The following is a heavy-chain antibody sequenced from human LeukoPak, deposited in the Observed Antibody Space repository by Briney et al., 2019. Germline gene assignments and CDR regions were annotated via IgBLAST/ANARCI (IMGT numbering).Heavy chain of an antibody. CDR2: ISSSSSYI. Sequence: GGSLRLSCAASGLSFSSYSIEWVRQAPGRGLGWVSSISSSSSYIYYADSVKGRFPISRDNAKNSLQRQMNSLRAEDTAVYYCPRGVGCRSTSCFAYYYYYYMDVWGKGTTVTVSS. V-gene: IGHV3-21*01. CDR1: GLSFSSYS. J-gene: IGHJ6*03. D-gene: IGHD2-2*01. CDR3: PRGVGCRSTSCFAYYYYYYMDV.